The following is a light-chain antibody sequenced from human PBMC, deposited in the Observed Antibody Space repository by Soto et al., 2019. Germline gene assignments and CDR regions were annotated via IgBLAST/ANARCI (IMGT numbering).Light chain of an antibody. CDR2: GAS. CDR3: HHYNDWPPYT. Sequence: ETVMTQSPATLSVSPGERATLSCRASQSVSYNLAWYQQKPGQAPRLLIYGASTRATGIPARFSGSGSGTEFTLTISSLQSEDFAIYYCHHYNDWPPYTFGQGTKLEIK. V-gene: IGKV3-15*01. J-gene: IGKJ2*01. CDR1: QSVSYN.